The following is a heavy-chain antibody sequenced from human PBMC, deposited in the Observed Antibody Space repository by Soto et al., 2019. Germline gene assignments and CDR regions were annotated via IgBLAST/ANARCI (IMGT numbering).Heavy chain of an antibody. CDR2: IYYSGST. CDR1: GGSISSSSYY. CDR3: ARHESHPYYDFWSGYSVFFDY. J-gene: IGHJ4*02. V-gene: IGHV4-39*01. D-gene: IGHD3-3*01. Sequence: QLQLQESGPGLVKPSETLSLTCTVSGGSISSSSYYWGWIRQPPGKGLEWIGSIYYSGSTYYNPSLKSRVTISVDTSKNQFSLKLSSVTAADTAVYYCARHESHPYYDFWSGYSVFFDYWGQGTLVTVSS.